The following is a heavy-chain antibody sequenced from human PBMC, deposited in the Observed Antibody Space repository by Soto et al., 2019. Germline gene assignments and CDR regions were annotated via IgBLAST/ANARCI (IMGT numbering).Heavy chain of an antibody. CDR3: ARGWGRIFDY. CDR1: GGSFSGYY. J-gene: IGHJ4*02. D-gene: IGHD7-27*01. Sequence: QVQLQQWGAGLLKPSETLSLTCAVYGGSFSGYYWNWIRQPPGKGLEWIGEINHSGSTNYNPSLKRRVTISVDTSKNQFSLKLSSVTAADTAAYYCARGWGRIFDYWGQGTLVTVSS. V-gene: IGHV4-34*01. CDR2: INHSGST.